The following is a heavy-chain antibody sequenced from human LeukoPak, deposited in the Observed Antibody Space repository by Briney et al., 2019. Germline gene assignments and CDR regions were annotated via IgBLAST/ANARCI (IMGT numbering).Heavy chain of an antibody. V-gene: IGHV4-34*01. D-gene: IGHD3-10*01. CDR1: GGSFSNYY. Sequence: SETLSLTCAVYGGSFSNYYWTWIRQPPGKGLEWIGEINHSGSTYYNPSLKSRVTISVDTSKNQFSLKLSSVTAADTAVYYCASSLWFGEFITYWGQGTLVTVSS. CDR3: ASSLWFGEFITY. CDR2: INHSGST. J-gene: IGHJ4*02.